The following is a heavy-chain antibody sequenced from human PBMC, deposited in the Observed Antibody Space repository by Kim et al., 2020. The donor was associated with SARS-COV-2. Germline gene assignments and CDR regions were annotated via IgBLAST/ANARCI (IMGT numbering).Heavy chain of an antibody. Sequence: GGSLRLSCAASGFTFDDYAMHWVRQAPGKGLEWVSGISWNSGSIGYADSVKGRFTISRDNVKNSLYLQMNSLRAEDTALYYCAKAAYYDYIWGSYRFEYYYYSGRDAGAKGPRSPSP. CDR2: ISWNSGSI. J-gene: IGHJ6*02. CDR3: AKAAYYDYIWGSYRFEYYYYSGRDA. V-gene: IGHV3-9*01. D-gene: IGHD3-16*02. CDR1: GFTFDDYA.